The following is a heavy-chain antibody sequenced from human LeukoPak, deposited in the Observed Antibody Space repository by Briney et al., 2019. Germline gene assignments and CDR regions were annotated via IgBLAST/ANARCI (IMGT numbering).Heavy chain of an antibody. CDR1: GGSISSYY. J-gene: IGHJ5*02. CDR3: ARDYLSSWYGYWFDP. Sequence: SETLSLTCTVSGGSISSYYWSWIRQPPGKGLEWIGYIYYSGSTNYNPSLKSRVTISVDTSKNQFSLKLSSVTAADTAVYYCARDYLSSWYGYWFDPWGQGTLVTASS. D-gene: IGHD6-13*01. V-gene: IGHV4-59*12. CDR2: IYYSGST.